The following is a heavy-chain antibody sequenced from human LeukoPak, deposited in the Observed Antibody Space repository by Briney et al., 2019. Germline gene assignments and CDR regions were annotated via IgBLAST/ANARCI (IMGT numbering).Heavy chain of an antibody. Sequence: GGSLRLSCAASGFTFSSYSMTWVRQAPGKGLEWVSSISSSSSYIYYADSVKGRFTISRDNAKNSLYLQMNSLRAEDTAVYYCARGPGGYCSSTSCCGLGSSSSLNDYWGQGTLVTVSS. J-gene: IGHJ4*02. CDR1: GFTFSSYS. CDR2: ISSSSSYI. V-gene: IGHV3-21*01. D-gene: IGHD2-2*01. CDR3: ARGPGGYCSSTSCCGLGSSSSLNDY.